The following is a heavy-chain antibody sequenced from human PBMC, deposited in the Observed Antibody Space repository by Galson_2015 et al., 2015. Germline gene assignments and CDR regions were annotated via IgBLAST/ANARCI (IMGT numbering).Heavy chain of an antibody. D-gene: IGHD4-11*01. CDR2: IYSGGNT. CDR1: GFTVSGTY. J-gene: IGHJ4*02. Sequence: SLRLSCAASGFTVSGTYMSWVRRAPGKGLEWVSSIYSGGNTYYADPVKGRFTISRDSFKNTLSLQMKSLRGEDTAIYYCAGEKDSTFNFDYWGQGTLVTVSS. CDR3: AGEKDSTFNFDY. V-gene: IGHV3-53*01.